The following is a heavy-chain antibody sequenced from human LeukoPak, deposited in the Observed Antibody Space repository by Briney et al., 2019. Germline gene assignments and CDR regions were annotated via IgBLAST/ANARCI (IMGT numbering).Heavy chain of an antibody. Sequence: KPSETLSLTCAVYGGSFSGYYWSWIRQPPGKGLEWIGEINHSGSTNYNPSLKSRVTISVDTSKNQFSLKLSSVTAADTAVYYCARVMVRGVIRDDYWGQGTLVTVSS. CDR1: GGSFSGYY. CDR2: INHSGST. D-gene: IGHD3-10*01. CDR3: ARVMVRGVIRDDY. V-gene: IGHV4-34*01. J-gene: IGHJ4*02.